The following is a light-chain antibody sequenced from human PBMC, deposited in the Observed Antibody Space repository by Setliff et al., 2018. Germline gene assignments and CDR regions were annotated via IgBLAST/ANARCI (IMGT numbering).Light chain of an antibody. CDR2: EVS. CDR3: TSYTSTARV. Sequence: QFVLTQPASVSGSPGQSITISCTGTSSDVGAYNYVSWYQQHPGKAPKLMIYEVSNRPSGVSNRFSGSKSGNTASLTISGLQAEDEADYYCTSYTSTARVFGTGTKVT. V-gene: IGLV2-14*01. CDR1: SSDVGAYNY. J-gene: IGLJ1*01.